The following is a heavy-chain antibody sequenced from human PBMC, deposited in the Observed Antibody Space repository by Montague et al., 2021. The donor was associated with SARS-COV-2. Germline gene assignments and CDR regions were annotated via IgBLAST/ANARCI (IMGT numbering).Heavy chain of an antibody. CDR3: AREAWFGDKTSAPEYYGMDV. Sequence: SETLSLTCTVSGGSISSYYWSWIRQPAGKGLEWIGRIYTSGSTNYNPSLKSRVTMSVDTSKNQFSLKLSSVTAADTAVYYCAREAWFGDKTSAPEYYGMDVWAKGPRSPSP. V-gene: IGHV4-4*07. D-gene: IGHD3-10*01. CDR1: GGSISSYY. CDR2: IYTSGST. J-gene: IGHJ6*02.